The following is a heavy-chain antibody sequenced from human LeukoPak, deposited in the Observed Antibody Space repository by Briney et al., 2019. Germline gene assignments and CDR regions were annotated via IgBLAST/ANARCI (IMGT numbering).Heavy chain of an antibody. D-gene: IGHD3-16*01. CDR2: MSGSGGST. V-gene: IGHV3-23*01. Sequence: GGSLRLSCAASGFTFSSYAMSWVRQAPGKGLEWVSSMSGSGGSTYYADSVKGRFTISRDDCKKTLSLQMNSLRVEDTAVYYCARVRYAELAVWGEGSTVT. J-gene: IGHJ6*02. CDR1: GFTFSSYA. CDR3: ARVRYAELAV.